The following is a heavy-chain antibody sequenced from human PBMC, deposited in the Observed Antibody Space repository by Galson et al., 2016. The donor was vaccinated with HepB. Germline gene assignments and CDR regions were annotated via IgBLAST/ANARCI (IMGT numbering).Heavy chain of an antibody. CDR2: LYWDDDK. CDR3: GPLNRVAIFGLVRPGTYYFDP. V-gene: IGHV2-5*02. CDR1: GFSFSTSGVG. D-gene: IGHD3/OR15-3a*01. Sequence: PALVKPTQTLTLTCTFSGFSFSTSGVGVGWIRQPPGKALEWLALLYWDDDKRYSPSLKRRLNITKDIFKDQVVLTMTNVHPVDTATYYCGPLNRVAIFGLVRPGTYYFDPWGQGTLVSVSS. J-gene: IGHJ5*02.